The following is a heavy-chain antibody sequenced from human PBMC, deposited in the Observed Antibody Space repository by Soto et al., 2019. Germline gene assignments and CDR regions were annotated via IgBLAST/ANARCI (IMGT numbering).Heavy chain of an antibody. CDR2: IGGSGGST. V-gene: IGHV3-23*01. J-gene: IGHJ4*02. CDR1: GFTFSSYA. D-gene: IGHD7-27*01. CDR3: VKEETGEIDY. Sequence: EVPLLESGGGLVQPGGSLRLSCAASGFTFSSYAMSWVRQAPGKGLEWVSVIGGSGGSTYYADSVKGRFTISRDNSKNTLYLQMNSLRAEDTAVYYCVKEETGEIDYWGQGTLVTVSS.